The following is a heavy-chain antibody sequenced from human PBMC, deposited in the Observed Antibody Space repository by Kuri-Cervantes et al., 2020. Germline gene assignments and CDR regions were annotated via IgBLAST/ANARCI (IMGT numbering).Heavy chain of an antibody. Sequence: SVKVSCKASGYTFTGYYMHWVRQAPGQGLEWMGWINPNSGGTNYAQKFQGWVTMTRDTSISTAYMELSRLRSDDTAVYYCARVGRAVAGGSDGYYYYGMDVWGQGTTVTVSS. CDR1: GYTFTGYY. CDR2: INPNSGGT. J-gene: IGHJ6*02. V-gene: IGHV1-2*04. D-gene: IGHD6-19*01. CDR3: ARVGRAVAGGSDGYYYYGMDV.